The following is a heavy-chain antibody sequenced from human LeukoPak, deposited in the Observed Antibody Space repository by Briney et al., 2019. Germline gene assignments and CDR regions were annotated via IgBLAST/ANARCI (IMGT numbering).Heavy chain of an antibody. V-gene: IGHV5-51*01. CDR1: GYPFSSYW. CDR3: ARFGSATSAGGWFDI. J-gene: IGHJ5*02. Sequence: GESLKISCKGSGYPFSSYWLGWVRQMPGKGLEWMGIVYPADSDARISPSFQGQVTMSADKSITTAYLQWSSLKASDTALYYCARFGSATSAGGWFDIWGQGTLVTVSS. D-gene: IGHD3-3*01. CDR2: VYPADSDA.